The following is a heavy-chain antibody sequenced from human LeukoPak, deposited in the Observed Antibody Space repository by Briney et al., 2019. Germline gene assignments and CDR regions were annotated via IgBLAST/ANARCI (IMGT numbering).Heavy chain of an antibody. J-gene: IGHJ4*02. CDR2: ISYDGSNK. CDR1: GFTFSSYG. Sequence: GGSLRLSCAASGFTFSSYGMHWVRQAPGKGLEWAAVISYDGSNKYYADSVKGRFTISRDNSKNTLYLQMNSLRAEDTALYYCAREGGDIVVVPAASDYWGQGTLVTVSS. V-gene: IGHV3-30*03. D-gene: IGHD2-2*01. CDR3: AREGGDIVVVPAASDY.